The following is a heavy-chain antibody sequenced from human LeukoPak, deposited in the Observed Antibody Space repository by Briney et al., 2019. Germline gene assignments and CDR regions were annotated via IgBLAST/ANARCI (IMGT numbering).Heavy chain of an antibody. D-gene: IGHD3-16*02. V-gene: IGHV3-21*01. Sequence: GGSLRLSCAASGFTFSSYSMNWVRQAPGKGLEWVSSISSISSYIYYADSVKGRFTFSRDNAKNSLYLQMNGLRAEDTALYYCARDLGVIVYPSDYWGQGTLVTVSS. CDR3: ARDLGVIVYPSDY. J-gene: IGHJ4*02. CDR1: GFTFSSYS. CDR2: ISSISSYI.